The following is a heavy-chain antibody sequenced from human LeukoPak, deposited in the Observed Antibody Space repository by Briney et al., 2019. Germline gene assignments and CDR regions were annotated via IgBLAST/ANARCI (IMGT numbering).Heavy chain of an antibody. CDR3: AKHPYYDFWSGYQSVDY. V-gene: IGHV3-23*01. D-gene: IGHD3-3*01. CDR2: ISGSGGTT. Sequence: PGGSLRLSCAASGFTFSTYAMSWVRQAPGKGLEWVSAISGSGGTTYYADSVKGRLTISRDSSKNTLYLQMNSLRAGDTAVYYCAKHPYYDFWSGYQSVDYWGQGTLVTVSS. J-gene: IGHJ4*02. CDR1: GFTFSTYA.